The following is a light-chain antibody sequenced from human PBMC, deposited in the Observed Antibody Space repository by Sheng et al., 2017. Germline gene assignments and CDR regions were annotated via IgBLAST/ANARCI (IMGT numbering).Light chain of an antibody. CDR3: ASYAGSTTFDV. V-gene: IGLV2-8*01. J-gene: IGLJ1*01. CDR1: SSDVGRYND. Sequence: QSALAQPPSASGSPGQSVTISCTGTSSDVGRYNDVSWYQQHPGKAPKLIIYGVTKRPSGVPDRFSGSKSGNTASLTVSGLQAEDEADYYCASYAGSTTFDVFGSGTRVTVL. CDR2: GVT.